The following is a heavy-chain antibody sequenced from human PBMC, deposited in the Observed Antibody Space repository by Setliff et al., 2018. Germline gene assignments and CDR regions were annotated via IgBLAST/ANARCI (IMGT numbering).Heavy chain of an antibody. V-gene: IGHV1-69*05. Sequence: SVKVSCKASGYTLTNYYMHWVRQAPGQGLEWMGGIIPIFGTANYAQKFQGRVTITTDESTSTAYMELSSLRSGDTAVYYCARSPPNRGSGSGWYGDFWGQGTLVTVSS. J-gene: IGHJ4*02. D-gene: IGHD6-19*01. CDR2: IIPIFGTA. CDR1: GYTLTNYY. CDR3: ARSPPNRGSGSGWYGDF.